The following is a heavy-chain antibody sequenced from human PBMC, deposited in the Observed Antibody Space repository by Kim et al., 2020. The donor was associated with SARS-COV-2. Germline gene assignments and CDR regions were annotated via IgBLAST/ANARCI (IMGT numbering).Heavy chain of an antibody. V-gene: IGHV3-11*01. CDR3: ARDPAGTVDWFDP. J-gene: IGHJ5*02. Sequence: GGSLRLSCAASGFTFSDYDMSWIRQAPGKGLEWVSYISSSGGTIYYADSVKGRFTISRDNAKNSLYLQMNSLRAEDTAVYYCARDPAGTVDWFDPWGQGTLVTVSS. CDR2: ISSSGGTI. CDR1: GFTFSDYD. D-gene: IGHD6-13*01.